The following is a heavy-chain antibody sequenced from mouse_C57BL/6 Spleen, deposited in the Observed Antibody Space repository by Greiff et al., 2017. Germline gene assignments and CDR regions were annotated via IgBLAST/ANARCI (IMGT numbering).Heavy chain of an antibody. V-gene: IGHV1-80*01. Sequence: VKLMESGAELVKPGASVKISCKASGYAFSSYWMNWVKQRPGKGLEWIGQIYPGDGDTNYNGKFKGKATLTADKSSSTAYMQLSSLTSEASAVYFCARPLDSSGPAWFAYWGQGTLVTVSA. CDR2: IYPGDGDT. J-gene: IGHJ3*01. D-gene: IGHD3-2*02. CDR1: GYAFSSYW. CDR3: ARPLDSSGPAWFAY.